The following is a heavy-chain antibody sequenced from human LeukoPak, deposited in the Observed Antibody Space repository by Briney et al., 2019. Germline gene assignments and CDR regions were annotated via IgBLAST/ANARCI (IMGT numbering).Heavy chain of an antibody. J-gene: IGHJ5*02. CDR2: ISYSGST. Sequence: SETLSLTCTVSGASIRTFYWTWIRQPPGKGLEWIAYISYSGSTTYNPSLKSRVTISLDTSKNQFSLSLNSLTAADTAVYYCARGIGNSRGTRFDPWGQGTLVTVSS. CDR3: ARGIGNSRGTRFDP. V-gene: IGHV4-59*01. D-gene: IGHD3-22*01. CDR1: GASIRTFY.